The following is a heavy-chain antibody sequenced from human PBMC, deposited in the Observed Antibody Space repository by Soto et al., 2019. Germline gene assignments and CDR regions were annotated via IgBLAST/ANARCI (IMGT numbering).Heavy chain of an antibody. CDR2: IDPSDSYT. J-gene: IGHJ6*02. Sequence: GESLKISCKGSGYSFTSYWISWVRQMPGKGLEWMGRIDPSDSYTNYSPSFQGHVTISADKSISTAYLQWSSLKASDTAMYYCASHGITIFGVVYYGMDVWGQGTTVTVSS. CDR3: ASHGITIFGVVYYGMDV. CDR1: GYSFTSYW. D-gene: IGHD3-3*01. V-gene: IGHV5-10-1*01.